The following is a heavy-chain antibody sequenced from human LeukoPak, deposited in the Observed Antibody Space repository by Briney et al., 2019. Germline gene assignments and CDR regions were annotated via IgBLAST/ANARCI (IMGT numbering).Heavy chain of an antibody. CDR2: IYYSGST. CDR3: ARYRSSGWGDYFDY. V-gene: IGHV4-59*01. Sequence: PSETLSLTCTVSGGSISSYYWSWIRQPAGKGLEWIGYIYYSGSTNYNPSLKSRVTISVDTSKNQFSLKLSSVTAADTAVYYCARYRSSGWGDYFDYWGQGTLVTVSS. D-gene: IGHD6-19*01. J-gene: IGHJ4*02. CDR1: GGSISSYY.